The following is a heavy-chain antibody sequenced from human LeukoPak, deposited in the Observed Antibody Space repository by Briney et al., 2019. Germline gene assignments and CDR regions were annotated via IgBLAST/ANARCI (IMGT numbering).Heavy chain of an antibody. D-gene: IGHD1-1*01. J-gene: IGHJ6*02. V-gene: IGHV3-23*01. CDR1: GFSFSSFD. CDR2: ISGSGGRT. Sequence: GASLRLSCAASGFSFSSFDMSWVRQAPGEGLEWVSGISGSGGRTYYTDSVKGRFTISRDNSKNTLYLQMNSLRAEDTAVYYCAKVSWSPGTDVWGQGTTVTVSS. CDR3: AKVSWSPGTDV.